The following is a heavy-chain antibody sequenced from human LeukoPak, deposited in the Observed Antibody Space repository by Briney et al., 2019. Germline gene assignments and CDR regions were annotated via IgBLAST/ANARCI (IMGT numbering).Heavy chain of an antibody. CDR1: GFTFSSYW. Sequence: PGGSLRLSCAASGFTFSSYWMHWVRQVPGKGLVWVSRVNSDGTSTTYADSVKGRFTISRDTAKNSLYLQMNSLRDEDTAVYYCARDGVATIFGGLYYFDYWGQGTLVTVSS. V-gene: IGHV3-74*01. D-gene: IGHD3-3*01. J-gene: IGHJ4*02. CDR2: VNSDGTST. CDR3: ARDGVATIFGGLYYFDY.